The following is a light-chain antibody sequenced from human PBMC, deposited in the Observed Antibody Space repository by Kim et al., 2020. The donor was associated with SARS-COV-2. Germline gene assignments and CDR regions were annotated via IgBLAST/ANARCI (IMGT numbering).Light chain of an antibody. J-gene: IGKJ4*01. Sequence: EIVLTQSPGTLSLSPGERATLSCRASQTLNSSYLAWYQQKPGQAPRLLISGASSRATSIPGRFSGSGSGTDFTLTISSLQSEDFAVYYCQQYGSSPRTFGEGTKVDIK. CDR1: QTLNSSY. CDR2: GAS. CDR3: QQYGSSPRT. V-gene: IGKV3-20*01.